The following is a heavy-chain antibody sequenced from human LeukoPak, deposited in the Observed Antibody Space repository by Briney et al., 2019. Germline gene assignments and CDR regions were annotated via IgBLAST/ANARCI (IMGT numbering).Heavy chain of an antibody. CDR2: IIPIFGTA. J-gene: IGHJ6*02. CDR1: GGTFSSYA. V-gene: IGHV1-69*13. D-gene: IGHD3-22*01. Sequence: SVKVSCKASGGTFSSYAISWVRQAPGQGLEWMGGIIPIFGTANYAQKFQGRVTITADESTNTAYMELSSLRSEDTAVYYCARSPIRYYDSSGYYPDWGQGTTVTVSS. CDR3: ARSPIRYYDSSGYYPD.